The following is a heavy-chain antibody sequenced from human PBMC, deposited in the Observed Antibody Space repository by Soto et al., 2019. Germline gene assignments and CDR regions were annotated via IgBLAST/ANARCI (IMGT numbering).Heavy chain of an antibody. CDR1: SDSISSYY. CDR3: ARAVGDPLYYLDY. CDR2: TDYSGNT. J-gene: IGHJ4*02. Sequence: QVQLQESGPGLVRPSETLSLTFTVSSDSISSYYWIWIRQSPGKGLEWIGYTDYSGNTNYNPSLKSRVTISGDTSKNQVSLRLSSVTAADTAVYYCARAVGDPLYYLDYWGQGTLVTVSS. V-gene: IGHV4-59*08. D-gene: IGHD6-19*01.